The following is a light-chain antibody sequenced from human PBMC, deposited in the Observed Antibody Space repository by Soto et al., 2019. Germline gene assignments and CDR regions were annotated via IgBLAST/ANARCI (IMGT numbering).Light chain of an antibody. J-gene: IGLJ2*01. CDR3: QAWDSSTGVV. CDR1: KLGDKY. Sequence: SYEPTQPPSVSVSPGQTASITCSGDKLGDKYACWYQQKPGQSPVLVIYQDSKRPSGIPERFSGSNSGNTATLTINGTQAMDEADYYCQAWDSSTGVVFGGGTKVTVL. CDR2: QDS. V-gene: IGLV3-1*01.